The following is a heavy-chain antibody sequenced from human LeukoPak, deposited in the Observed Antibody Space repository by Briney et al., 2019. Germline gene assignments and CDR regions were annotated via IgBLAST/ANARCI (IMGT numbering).Heavy chain of an antibody. Sequence: PSETLSLNCTVSGGSISSYYWSWIRQPPGKGLEWIGYIYYSGSTNYNPSLKSRVTISVDTSKNQSSLKLSSVTAADTAVYYCASTNTYYDYVWGSYRFSFDYWGQGTLVTVSS. CDR2: IYYSGST. D-gene: IGHD3-16*02. J-gene: IGHJ4*02. CDR3: ASTNTYYDYVWGSYRFSFDY. CDR1: GGSISSYY. V-gene: IGHV4-59*01.